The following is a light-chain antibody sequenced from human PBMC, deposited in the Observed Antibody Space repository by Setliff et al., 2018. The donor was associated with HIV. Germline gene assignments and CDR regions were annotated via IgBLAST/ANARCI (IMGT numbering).Light chain of an antibody. CDR3: CSYAGSYTHV. CDR1: SSDVGGYNY. J-gene: IGLJ1*01. V-gene: IGLV2-11*01. Sequence: QSALAQPRSVSGSPGQSVTISCTGTSSDVGGYNYVSWYQQHPGKAPKLIIYDVSKRPSGVPDRFSGSKSANTASLTISGLQAEDEADYYCCSYAGSYTHVFGTGTKVT. CDR2: DVS.